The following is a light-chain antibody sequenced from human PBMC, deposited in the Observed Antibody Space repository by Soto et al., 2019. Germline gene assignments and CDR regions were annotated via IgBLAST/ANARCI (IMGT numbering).Light chain of an antibody. CDR2: RNN. J-gene: IGLJ1*01. V-gene: IGLV1-47*01. CDR1: SSNIGSDY. Sequence: QSVLTQPPSAFGTPGQRVTISCSGSSSNIGSDYVYWYQQFPGTAPKLLIYRNNQRPSGVPDRFSGSKSGTSASLAISGLRSEDEADYYCAAWDDSLSGYVFGTGTKVTVL. CDR3: AAWDDSLSGYV.